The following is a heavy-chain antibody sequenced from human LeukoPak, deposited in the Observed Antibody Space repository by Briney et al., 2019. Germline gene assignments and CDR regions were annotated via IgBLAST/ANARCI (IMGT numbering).Heavy chain of an antibody. D-gene: IGHD3-10*01. Sequence: SETLSLTCTVSGGSISSYYWSWIRQPAGKGLEWIGRIYSSGSTNYNPSLRSRVTMAVGTSKNQFSLKLRSVTAADTASYYCARERYESGSYYKGYFDNWGQGTLVTVSS. CDR1: GGSISSYY. CDR2: IYSSGST. V-gene: IGHV4-4*07. CDR3: ARERYESGSYYKGYFDN. J-gene: IGHJ4*02.